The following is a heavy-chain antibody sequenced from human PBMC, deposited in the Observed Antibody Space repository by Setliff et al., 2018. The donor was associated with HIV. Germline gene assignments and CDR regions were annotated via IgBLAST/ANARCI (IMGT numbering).Heavy chain of an antibody. Sequence: GASVNSDDYYWSWIRQTPGKGLEWIGYIYYSGDTYYNATLQSRATILLDTSKNQFFLTLTSVTAADTAVYFCARVPFGSGSYYFDFWGQGTLVTVSS. J-gene: IGHJ4*02. D-gene: IGHD3-10*01. V-gene: IGHV4-30-4*01. CDR3: ARVPFGSGSYYFDF. CDR1: GASVNSDDYY. CDR2: IYYSGDT.